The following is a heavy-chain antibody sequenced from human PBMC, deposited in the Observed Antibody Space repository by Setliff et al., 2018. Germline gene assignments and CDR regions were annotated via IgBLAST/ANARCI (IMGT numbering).Heavy chain of an antibody. V-gene: IGHV3-23*01. CDR2: INSGGSST. CDR3: ARGGGVYLAFDI. Sequence: GGSLRLSCAASGFTFSSSSMTWVRQAPGKGLEWVSAINSGGSSTYYADSVKGRFTISRDNSKNTLYLQMGSLRAEDMAVYYCARGGGVYLAFDIWGQGTMVTVSS. D-gene: IGHD6-6*01. CDR1: GFTFSSSS. J-gene: IGHJ3*02.